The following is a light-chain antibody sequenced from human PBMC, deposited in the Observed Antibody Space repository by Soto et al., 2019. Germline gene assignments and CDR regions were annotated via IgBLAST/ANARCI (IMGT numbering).Light chain of an antibody. CDR1: QSVSSSY. CDR2: GAS. V-gene: IGKV3-20*01. Sequence: EIVLTQSPGTLSLSPGERATLSCRASQSVSSSYLAWYQQKPGQAPRLLIYGASSRATGIPDRFSGSGSETDFTLTISRLEPEDFAVYYCQQYGCSSWTFGQGTKVEIK. J-gene: IGKJ1*01. CDR3: QQYGCSSWT.